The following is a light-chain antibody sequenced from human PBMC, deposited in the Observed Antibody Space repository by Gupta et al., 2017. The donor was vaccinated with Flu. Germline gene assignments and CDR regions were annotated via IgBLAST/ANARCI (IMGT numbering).Light chain of an antibody. V-gene: IGLV1-36*01. CDR3: ASWDDRLHGWV. Sequence: QSVLTQPPSVSAAPGQRVTIHCFGSNSNIGNNAVNWYQQFPGKSPKLLIYYDNLVSAGVSDRFSGSKSGTSASLAISGLQAQDEADYYCASWDDRLHGWVFGGGTKLTVL. J-gene: IGLJ3*02. CDR2: YDN. CDR1: NSNIGNNA.